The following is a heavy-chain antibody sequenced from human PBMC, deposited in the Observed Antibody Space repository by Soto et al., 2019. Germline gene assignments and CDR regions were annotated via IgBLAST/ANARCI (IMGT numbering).Heavy chain of an antibody. V-gene: IGHV3-23*01. D-gene: IGHD3-3*01. CDR3: AKSVSFWTAYPADH. CDR1: GFTFNSYA. CDR2: ISGSGATT. J-gene: IGHJ5*02. Sequence: HPGGSLRLSCAGSGFTFNSYAMSWVRQAPGKGLEWVSAISGSGATTYYADSVKGRFTVSRDKSNQTLYLQMNSLRAEDTAVYYCAKSVSFWTAYPADHWGQGTLVTSPQ.